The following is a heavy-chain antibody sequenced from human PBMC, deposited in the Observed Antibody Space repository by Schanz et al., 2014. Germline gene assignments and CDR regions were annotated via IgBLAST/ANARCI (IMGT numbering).Heavy chain of an antibody. D-gene: IGHD5-12*01. V-gene: IGHV3-33*01. J-gene: IGHJ6*02. CDR2: IWYDGSNK. CDR3: ARDLTVDTGYVVHYYYYGMDV. CDR1: GFTFSSYG. Sequence: QVQLVESGGGVVQPGRSLRLSCAASGFTFSSYGMHWVRQAPGKGLEWVTIIWYDGSNKYYADSVKGRFTISRDSSKNTLYLQMNSQRSEDTAVYFCARDLTVDTGYVVHYYYYGMDVWGQGTTVTVSS.